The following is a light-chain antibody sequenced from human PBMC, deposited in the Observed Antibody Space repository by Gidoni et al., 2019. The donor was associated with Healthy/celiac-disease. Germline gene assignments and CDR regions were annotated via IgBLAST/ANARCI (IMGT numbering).Light chain of an antibody. J-gene: IGKJ2*01. V-gene: IGKV3-15*01. CDR2: GAS. Sequence: EIVMTQSPATLSVSPGERATLSCRASQSVSSNLALYQQKPGQAPRLLIYGASTRATGIPARFSGSGSGTECTLTISSLQSEDFAVYYCQQYNNWPYTFGQGTKLEIK. CDR3: QQYNNWPYT. CDR1: QSVSSN.